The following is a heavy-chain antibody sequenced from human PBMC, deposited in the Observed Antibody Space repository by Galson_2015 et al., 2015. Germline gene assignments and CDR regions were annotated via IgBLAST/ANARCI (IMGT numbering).Heavy chain of an antibody. V-gene: IGHV3-30-3*01. D-gene: IGHD2-15*01. CDR1: GFTFSSYA. CDR3: AREIPCSGGSCGVDYYYGMDV. J-gene: IGHJ6*02. CDR2: ISYDGSNK. Sequence: SLRLSCAASGFTFSSYAMHWVRQAPGKGLEWVAVISYDGSNKYYADSVKGRFTISRDNSKNTLYLQMNSLRAEDTAVYYCAREIPCSGGSCGVDYYYGMDVWGQGTTVTVSS.